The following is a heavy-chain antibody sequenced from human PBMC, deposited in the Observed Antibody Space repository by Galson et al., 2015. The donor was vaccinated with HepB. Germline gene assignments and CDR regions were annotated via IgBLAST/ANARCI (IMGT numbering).Heavy chain of an antibody. Sequence: SLRLSCAASGFTFSSYSMNWVRQAPGKGLEWVSYISSSSSTIYYADSVKGRFTISRDNAKNSLYLQMNSLRAEDTAVYYCARDYSAGSWYGYYYYYGMDVWGQGTTVTVSS. V-gene: IGHV3-48*01. CDR1: GFTFSSYS. CDR3: ARDYSAGSWYGYYYYYGMDV. CDR2: ISSSSSTI. J-gene: IGHJ6*02. D-gene: IGHD6-13*01.